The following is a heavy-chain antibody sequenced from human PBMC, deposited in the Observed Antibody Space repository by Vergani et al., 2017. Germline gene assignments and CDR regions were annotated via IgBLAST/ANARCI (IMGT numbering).Heavy chain of an antibody. J-gene: IGHJ4*02. V-gene: IGHV1-69*01. CDR2: IIPIFGTA. CDR1: GGTFSSYA. CDR3: AGGSGGYCSSTSCYYFDY. Sequence: QVQLVQSGAEVKKPGSSVKVSCKASGGTFSSYAISWVRQAPGQGLEWMGGIIPIFGTANYAQKFQGRVTITADESTSTADMELSSLRSEDTAVYYCAGGSGGYCSSTSCYYFDYWGQGTLVTVSS. D-gene: IGHD2-2*01.